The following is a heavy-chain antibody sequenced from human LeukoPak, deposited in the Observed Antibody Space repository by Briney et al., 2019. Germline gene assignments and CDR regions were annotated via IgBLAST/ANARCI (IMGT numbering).Heavy chain of an antibody. V-gene: IGHV4-34*01. J-gene: IGHJ4*02. CDR1: GGSFSGYY. D-gene: IGHD6-19*01. CDR3: ARARLVLDYFDY. Sequence: SETQSLTCAVYGGSFSGYYWSWIRQPPGKGLEWIGEINHSGSTNYNPSLKSRVTISVDTSKNQFSLKLSSVTAADTAVYYCARARLVLDYFDYWGQGTLVTVSS. CDR2: INHSGST.